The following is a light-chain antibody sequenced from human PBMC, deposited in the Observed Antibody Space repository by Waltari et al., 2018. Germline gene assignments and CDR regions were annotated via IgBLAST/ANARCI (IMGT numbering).Light chain of an antibody. CDR2: SNN. Sequence: QSVLTQPPSASGTPGQRVTTSCSGGSSNIGSTTVNWYPQLPGTAPQLHIYSNNQRPSGVPDRSSGSNSGTSASSAISGLQSEDETDYYCAAWDDSLNGPVFGGGTKLTVL. J-gene: IGLJ2*01. V-gene: IGLV1-44*01. CDR1: SSNIGSTT. CDR3: AAWDDSLNGPV.